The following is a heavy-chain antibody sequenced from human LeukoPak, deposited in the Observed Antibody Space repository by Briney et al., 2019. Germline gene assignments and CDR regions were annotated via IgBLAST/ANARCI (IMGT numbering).Heavy chain of an antibody. Sequence: SVKVSCKASGGTFSSYAISWVRQAPGQGLEWMGGIIPIFGTANYAQKFQGRVTITADESTSTAYMELSSLRSEDTAVYYCARDATYSSSWRKYYYYYMDVWGKGTTVTVSS. D-gene: IGHD6-13*01. J-gene: IGHJ6*03. V-gene: IGHV1-69*13. CDR2: IIPIFGTA. CDR3: ARDATYSSSWRKYYYYYMDV. CDR1: GGTFSSYA.